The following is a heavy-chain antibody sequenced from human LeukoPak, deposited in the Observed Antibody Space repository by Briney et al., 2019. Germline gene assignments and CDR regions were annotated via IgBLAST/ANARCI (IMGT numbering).Heavy chain of an antibody. J-gene: IGHJ3*02. CDR2: IVVGSGNT. CDR3: ARESYDYYDSSGYYTNDAFDI. V-gene: IGHV1-58*02. CDR1: GFTFTSSA. D-gene: IGHD3-22*01. Sequence: SVKVSCKASGFTFTSSAMQWVRQARGQRLEWIGWIVVGSGNTNYAQKFQERVTITRDMSTSTAYMELSSLRSEDTAVYYCARESYDYYDSSGYYTNDAFDIWGQGTMVTVSS.